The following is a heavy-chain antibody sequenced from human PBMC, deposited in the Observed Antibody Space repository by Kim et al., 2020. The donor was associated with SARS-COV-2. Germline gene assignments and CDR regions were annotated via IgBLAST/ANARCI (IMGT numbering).Heavy chain of an antibody. D-gene: IGHD2-2*01. J-gene: IGHJ4*02. V-gene: IGHV4-31*03. CDR3: ARTSSTIYYSFDY. CDR1: GASISSDGYY. CDR2: IYYSGST. Sequence: SETLSLTCSVSGASISSDGYYWSWIRQHPGKGLEWIGYIYYSGSTYYNPSLKSRLTISVDTSKNQFSLKLTSVTAADTAVYFCARTSSTIYYSFDYWGQGTLVTVSS.